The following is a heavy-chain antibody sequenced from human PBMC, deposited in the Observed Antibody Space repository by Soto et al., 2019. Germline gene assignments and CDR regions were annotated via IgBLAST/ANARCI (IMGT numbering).Heavy chain of an antibody. Sequence: ASVKVSCKASGYTFTGYYMHWVRQAPGQGLEWMGWINPNSGGTNYAQKFQGWVTMTRDTSISTAYMELCRLRSDDTAVYYCARDAAPGSYCSGGSCYPAEDYYYYYGMDVWGQGTTVTVSS. D-gene: IGHD2-15*01. CDR2: INPNSGGT. J-gene: IGHJ6*02. CDR3: ARDAAPGSYCSGGSCYPAEDYYYYYGMDV. CDR1: GYTFTGYY. V-gene: IGHV1-2*04.